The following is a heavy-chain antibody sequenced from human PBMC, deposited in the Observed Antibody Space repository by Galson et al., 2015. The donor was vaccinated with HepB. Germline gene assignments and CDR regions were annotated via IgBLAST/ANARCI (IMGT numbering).Heavy chain of an antibody. CDR3: ARDSPSYDFGTYGMDV. Sequence: SLRLSCAASGFTVSSNYMSWVRQAPGKGLEWVSVIYSGGSTYYADSVKGRFTISRDNSKNTLYLQMNSLRAEDTAVYYCARDSPSYDFGTYGMDVWGQGTTVTVSS. CDR2: IYSGGST. J-gene: IGHJ6*02. CDR1: GFTVSSNY. D-gene: IGHD3-3*01. V-gene: IGHV3-53*01.